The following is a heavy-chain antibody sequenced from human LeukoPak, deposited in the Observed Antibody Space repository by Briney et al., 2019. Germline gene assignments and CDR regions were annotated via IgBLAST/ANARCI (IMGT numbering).Heavy chain of an antibody. Sequence: ASVKVSCKASGYTFTNYIMHWVRQAPGQRLEWMGWINAGNGNTKYSQRFQGRVTITRDTSTSTAYMELRSLRSDDTAVYYCARDPAPVYDSSGYYYGDAFDIWGQGTMVTVSS. CDR3: ARDPAPVYDSSGYYYGDAFDI. CDR2: INAGNGNT. D-gene: IGHD3-22*01. CDR1: GYTFTNYI. V-gene: IGHV1-3*01. J-gene: IGHJ3*02.